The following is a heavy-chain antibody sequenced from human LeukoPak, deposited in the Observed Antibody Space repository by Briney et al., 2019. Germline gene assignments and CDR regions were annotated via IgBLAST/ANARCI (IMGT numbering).Heavy chain of an antibody. V-gene: IGHV3-48*03. CDR3: ARGVLSCCFNY. D-gene: IGHD4/OR15-4a*01. Sequence: GGSLRLSCAASGFTFSSYEMNWVRQAPGKGLEWVSYISSSGSAIYYADSVKGRFTISRDNAKNSLYLQMSSLRAEDTAVYYCARGVLSCCFNYGGQGTLVTVSS. CDR2: ISSSGSAI. CDR1: GFTFSSYE. J-gene: IGHJ4*02.